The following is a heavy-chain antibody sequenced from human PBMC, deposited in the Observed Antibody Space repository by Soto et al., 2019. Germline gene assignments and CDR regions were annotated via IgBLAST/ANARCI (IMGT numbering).Heavy chain of an antibody. D-gene: IGHD3-9*01. Sequence: QVQLVQSGAEVKKPGSSVKVSCKASGGTFSSYTISWVRQAPGQGLEWMGRIIPILGIANYAQKFQGRVTXTXXKSTSTAYMELSSLRSEDTAVYDCARDGDLTGLDYWGQGTLVTVSS. CDR1: GGTFSSYT. V-gene: IGHV1-69*08. J-gene: IGHJ4*02. CDR3: ARDGDLTGLDY. CDR2: IIPILGIA.